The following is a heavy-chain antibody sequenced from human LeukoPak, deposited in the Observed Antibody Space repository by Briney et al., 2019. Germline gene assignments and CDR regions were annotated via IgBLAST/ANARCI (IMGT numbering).Heavy chain of an antibody. D-gene: IGHD2-15*01. Sequence: PSETLSLTCAVYGGSFSGYYWSWIRQPPGKGLEWIGEINHSGSTNYNPSLKSRVTISVDTSKNQFSLKLSSVTAADTAVYYCARGHLVVVVAGGSSYFDYWGQGTLVTVSS. V-gene: IGHV4-34*01. CDR1: GGSFSGYY. CDR2: INHSGST. CDR3: ARGHLVVVVAGGSSYFDY. J-gene: IGHJ4*02.